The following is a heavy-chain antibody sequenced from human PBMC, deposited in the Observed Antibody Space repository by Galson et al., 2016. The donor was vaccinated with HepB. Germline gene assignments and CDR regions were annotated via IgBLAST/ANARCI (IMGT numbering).Heavy chain of an antibody. CDR2: ITTYNGNT. Sequence: SVKVSCKASGYIFTSYGISWVRRAPGQGLEWMGWITTYNGNTKYAQEFQGRVTLTTDISTNTAYMELRSLRSDDTAVYYCARGPYCSGATCYSQWFDPWGQGTLVTVSS. D-gene: IGHD2-15*01. CDR3: ARGPYCSGATCYSQWFDP. J-gene: IGHJ5*02. V-gene: IGHV1-18*01. CDR1: GYIFTSYG.